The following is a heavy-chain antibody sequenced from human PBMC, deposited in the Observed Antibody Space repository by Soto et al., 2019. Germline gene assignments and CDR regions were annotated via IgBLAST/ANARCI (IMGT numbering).Heavy chain of an antibody. Sequence: QLQLQESGPGLVKPSETLSLTCTVSGGSISSSSYYWGWIRQPPGKGLEWIGSIYYSGSTYYNPSLKSRVTISVDTSKNQFSLKLSSVTAADTAVYYCASPMKEQWLVFDYWGQGTLVTVSS. CDR3: ASPMKEQWLVFDY. CDR2: IYYSGST. J-gene: IGHJ4*02. D-gene: IGHD6-19*01. CDR1: GGSISSSSYY. V-gene: IGHV4-39*01.